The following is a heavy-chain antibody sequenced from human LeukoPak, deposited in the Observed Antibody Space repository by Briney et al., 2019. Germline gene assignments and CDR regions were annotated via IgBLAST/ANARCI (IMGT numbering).Heavy chain of an antibody. CDR3: ARRPESPITGFDF. D-gene: IGHD1-14*01. V-gene: IGHV4-38-2*01. CDR1: GYSVSSAYY. Sequence: SETLSLTCAVSGYSVSSAYYWAWIRQPPGAGLEWIGSIYPSGTTHYKSSLRSRLIISIDASKNQFSLRLSSVTAADTAMYYCARRPESPITGFDFWGQGALVAVSS. CDR2: IYPSGTT. J-gene: IGHJ4*02.